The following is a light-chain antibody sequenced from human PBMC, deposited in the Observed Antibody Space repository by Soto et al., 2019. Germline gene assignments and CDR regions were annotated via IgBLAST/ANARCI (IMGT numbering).Light chain of an antibody. Sequence: IGWIQTKATLSVSGGGGATVSCRASQSISTSLGWYQHKPGQAPRLLVCDATDRAAGIPARFSGSGSGTNFTLTISSLEPEDSAVYYCQQRSFWPPVTGGQWTRLEIK. CDR2: DAT. CDR1: QSISTS. V-gene: IGKV3-11*01. CDR3: QQRSFWPPVT. J-gene: IGKJ5*01.